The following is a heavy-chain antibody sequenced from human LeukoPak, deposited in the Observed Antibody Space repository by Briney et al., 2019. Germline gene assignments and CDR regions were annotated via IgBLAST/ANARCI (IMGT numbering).Heavy chain of an antibody. CDR2: ISGSGVGT. D-gene: IGHD3-22*01. J-gene: IGHJ4*02. V-gene: IGHV3-23*01. Sequence: GSLRLSCAASGFTFSSYAMSWVRQAPGKGLEWVSAISGSGVGTYYADSVKGRFTISRDNSKNTLYLQINSLRAEDTAVYYCAKGTTYYYDSSGYYYGLCFDYWGQGTLVTVSS. CDR3: AKGTTYYYDSSGYYYGLCFDY. CDR1: GFTFSSYA.